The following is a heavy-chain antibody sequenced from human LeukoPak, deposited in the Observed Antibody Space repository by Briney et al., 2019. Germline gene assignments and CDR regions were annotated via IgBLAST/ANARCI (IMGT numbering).Heavy chain of an antibody. CDR2: ISSSSSYT. D-gene: IGHD6-19*01. V-gene: IGHV3-11*06. Sequence: GGSLRLSCAAYGFTFSDYYMSWIRQAPGKGLEWVSYISSSSSYTNYADSVKGRFTISRDNAKNSLHLQMNSLRAEDTAVYYCARPDVAYSSGRPLDYWGQGSLVTVSS. CDR1: GFTFSDYY. CDR3: ARPDVAYSSGRPLDY. J-gene: IGHJ4*02.